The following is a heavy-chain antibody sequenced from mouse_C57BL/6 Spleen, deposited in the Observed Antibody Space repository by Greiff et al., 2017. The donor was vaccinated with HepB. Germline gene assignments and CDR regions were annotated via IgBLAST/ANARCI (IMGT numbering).Heavy chain of an antibody. J-gene: IGHJ1*03. V-gene: IGHV5-16*01. Sequence: DVKLVESEGGLVQPGSSMKLSCTASGFTFSDYYMAWVRQVPEKGLEWVANINYDGSSTYYLDSLKSRFIISRDNAKNILYLQMSSLKSEDTATYYCARAWSPRYFDVWGTGTTVTVSS. CDR2: INYDGSST. CDR3: ARAWSPRYFDV. CDR1: GFTFSDYY.